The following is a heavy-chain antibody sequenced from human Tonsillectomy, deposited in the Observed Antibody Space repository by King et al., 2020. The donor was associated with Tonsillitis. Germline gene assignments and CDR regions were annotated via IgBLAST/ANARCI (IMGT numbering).Heavy chain of an antibody. V-gene: IGHV4-59*01. CDR1: GGSISNYY. D-gene: IGHD3-10*01. Sequence: QLQESGPGLVKPSETLSLTCTVSGGSISNYYWNWIRQPPGKGLEWIGYIYYSGSTNYNPSLKSRVTISVDTSKNQFSLKLSSVTAADTAVYYCARWGVLVGEVLGAEGLGVRGQGATGHG. CDR2: IYYSGST. CDR3: ARWGVLVGEVLGAEGLGV. J-gene: IGHJ6*02.